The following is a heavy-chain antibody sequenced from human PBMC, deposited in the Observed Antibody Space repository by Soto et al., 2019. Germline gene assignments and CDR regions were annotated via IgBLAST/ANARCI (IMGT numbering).Heavy chain of an antibody. Sequence: GGSLRLSCAASGSTFSSYAMSWVRQAPGKGLEWVSSISGSGTNTYYADSVRGRFTISSDNSKNTLYLQMNSLRVEDTAVYYCAKCSFGGSYYFPFDYWGQGTLVTVYS. CDR3: AKCSFGGSYYFPFDY. J-gene: IGHJ4*02. D-gene: IGHD1-26*01. CDR2: ISGSGTNT. CDR1: GSTFSSYA. V-gene: IGHV3-23*01.